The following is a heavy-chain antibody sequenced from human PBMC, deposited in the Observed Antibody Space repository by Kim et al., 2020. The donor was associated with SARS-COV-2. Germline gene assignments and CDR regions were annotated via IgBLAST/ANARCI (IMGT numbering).Heavy chain of an antibody. D-gene: IGHD3-3*01. Sequence: SETLSLTCTVSGGSISSSSYYWGWIRQPPGKGLEWIGSIYYSGSTYYNPSLKSRVTISVDTSKNQFSLKLSSVTAADTAVYYCARHFPGVVIPTYYYYGMDVWGQGTTVTVSS. CDR1: GGSISSSSYY. J-gene: IGHJ6*02. V-gene: IGHV4-39*01. CDR2: IYYSGST. CDR3: ARHFPGVVIPTYYYYGMDV.